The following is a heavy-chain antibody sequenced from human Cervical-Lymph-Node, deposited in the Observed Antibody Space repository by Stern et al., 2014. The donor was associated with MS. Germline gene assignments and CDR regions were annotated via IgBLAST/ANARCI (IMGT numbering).Heavy chain of an antibody. D-gene: IGHD1-26*01. V-gene: IGHV1-69*01. Sequence: QVQLVQSGAEVKQPGSSVKVSCKASGGAFSTYVLSWVRQAPGQGLEWMGGIIPIFGTANYAQNFQDRVTITADESTNTGYMELSSLRSDDTAIYYCATDPDTGATGFDHWGQGTLVTVSS. CDR3: ATDPDTGATGFDH. J-gene: IGHJ4*02. CDR1: GGAFSTYV. CDR2: IIPIFGTA.